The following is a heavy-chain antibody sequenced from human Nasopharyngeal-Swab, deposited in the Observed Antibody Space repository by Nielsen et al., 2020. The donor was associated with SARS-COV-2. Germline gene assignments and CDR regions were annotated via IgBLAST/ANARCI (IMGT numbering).Heavy chain of an antibody. CDR1: GGTFSSYA. CDR3: ARENIPATTRGGYFDL. CDR2: IIPIFGTA. Sequence: SVKVSCKASGGTFSSYAISWVRQAPGQGLEWMGGIIPIFGTANYAQKFQGRVTITADKSTSTAYMELSSLRSEDTAVYYCARENIPATTRGGYFDLWGRGTLVTVSS. J-gene: IGHJ2*01. D-gene: IGHD1-1*01. V-gene: IGHV1-69*06.